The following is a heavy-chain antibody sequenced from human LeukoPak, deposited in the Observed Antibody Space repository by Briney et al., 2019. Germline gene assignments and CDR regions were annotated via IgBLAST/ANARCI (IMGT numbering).Heavy chain of an antibody. Sequence: ASVKVSCKVSGYTLTELSMHWVRQAPGKGLEWMGGFDPEDGETIYAQKFQGRVTMTEDTSTDTAYMELSSLRSEDTAVYYCARRPYDFWSGYYGETRYYYYYMDVWGKGTTVTVSS. CDR1: GYTLTELS. CDR3: ARRPYDFWSGYYGETRYYYYYMDV. CDR2: FDPEDGET. D-gene: IGHD3-3*01. J-gene: IGHJ6*03. V-gene: IGHV1-24*01.